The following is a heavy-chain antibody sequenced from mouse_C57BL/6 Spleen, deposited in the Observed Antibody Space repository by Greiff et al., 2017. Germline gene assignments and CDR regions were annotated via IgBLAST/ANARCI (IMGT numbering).Heavy chain of an antibody. D-gene: IGHD1-1*01. CDR2: IDPSDSDT. CDR1: GYTFTSYW. Sequence: QVQLQQPGAELVRPGSSVKLSCKASGYTFTSYWMHWVKQRPIQGLEWIGNIDPSDSDTHYNQKFKDKATLTVDKSSSTAYMQLSSLTSEDSAVYYCARRSHYFGSISWYFDVWGTGTTVTVSS. CDR3: ARRSHYFGSISWYFDV. V-gene: IGHV1-52*01. J-gene: IGHJ1*03.